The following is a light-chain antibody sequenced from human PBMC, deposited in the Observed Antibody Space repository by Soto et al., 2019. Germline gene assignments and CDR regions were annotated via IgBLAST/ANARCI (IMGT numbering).Light chain of an antibody. J-gene: IGKJ2*01. Sequence: DIQMTQSPSSLSASIGDRVTITCRASQSIASYLNWYQQKPGKAPKLLIYAASSLQSGVPSRFSGSGSGTDFTLTISSLQPEDFVTYYCQQSYTTPYTFGQGVKLEIK. CDR2: AAS. V-gene: IGKV1-39*01. CDR1: QSIASY. CDR3: QQSYTTPYT.